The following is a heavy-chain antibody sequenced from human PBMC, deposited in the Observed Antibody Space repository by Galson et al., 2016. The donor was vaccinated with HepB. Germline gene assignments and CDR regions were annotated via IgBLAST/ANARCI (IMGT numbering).Heavy chain of an antibody. CDR3: AKGRYCGGDCYSSDY. CDR2: ISGGGVST. J-gene: IGHJ4*02. D-gene: IGHD2-21*02. CDR1: GFTFSNHA. V-gene: IGHV3-23*01. Sequence: SLRLSCAASGFTFSNHAMSWVRQAPGKGLQWVSGISGGGVSTHYADSEKGRFTISRDNSKNTLYLQMNSLRAEDTAVYYCAKGRYCGGDCYSSDYWGQGTLVTVSS.